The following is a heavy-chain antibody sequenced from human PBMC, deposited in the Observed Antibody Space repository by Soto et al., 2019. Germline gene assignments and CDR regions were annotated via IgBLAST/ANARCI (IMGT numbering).Heavy chain of an antibody. D-gene: IGHD6-13*01. Sequence: GESLKISCQGSGYNFATHWIGWVRHKAGKGLEWMGIIFPGDAETRYSPSFQGHITISADKSISTAYLRWSSLKASDTGMYYCARSSGDSSSWYGTFYYFYGMDVWGQGTSVNVSS. V-gene: IGHV5-51*01. J-gene: IGHJ6*02. CDR2: IFPGDAET. CDR3: ARSSGDSSSWYGTFYYFYGMDV. CDR1: GYNFATHW.